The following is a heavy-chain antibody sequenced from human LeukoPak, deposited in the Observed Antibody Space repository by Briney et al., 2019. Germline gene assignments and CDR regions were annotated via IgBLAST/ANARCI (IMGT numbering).Heavy chain of an antibody. V-gene: IGHV1-18*01. D-gene: IGHD2-2*01. CDR1: GHTFTSYG. Sequence: ASVKVSCKASGHTFTSYGISWVRQAPGQGLEWMGWISAYNGNTNYAQKLQGRVTMTTDTSTSTAYMELRSLRSDDTAVYYCASTSHCSSTSCYSSWFDPWGQGTLVTVSS. CDR2: ISAYNGNT. J-gene: IGHJ5*02. CDR3: ASTSHCSSTSCYSSWFDP.